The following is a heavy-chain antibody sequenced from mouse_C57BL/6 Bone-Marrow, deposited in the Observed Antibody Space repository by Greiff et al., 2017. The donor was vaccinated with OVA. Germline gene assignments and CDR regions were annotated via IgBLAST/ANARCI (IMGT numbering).Heavy chain of an antibody. V-gene: IGHV5-12*01. CDR2: ISNGGGST. J-gene: IGHJ4*01. Sequence: EVQGVESGGGLVQPGGSLKLSCAASGFTFSDYYMYWVRQTPEKRLEWVAYISNGGGSTYYPDTVKGRFTISRDNAKNTLYLQMSRLKSEDTAMYYCARHGTGTDYYAMDYWGQGTSVTVSS. CDR1: GFTFSDYY. CDR3: ARHGTGTDYYAMDY. D-gene: IGHD4-1*01.